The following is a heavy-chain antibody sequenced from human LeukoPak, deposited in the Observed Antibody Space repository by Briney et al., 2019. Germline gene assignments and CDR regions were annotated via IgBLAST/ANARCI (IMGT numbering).Heavy chain of an antibody. CDR2: IIPIFGTA. Sequence: ASVKVSCKASGDTFSRNAISWVRQAPGQGLEWMGGIIPIFGTANYAQKFQGRVTITTDESTSTAYMELSSLRSEDTAVYYCARAGPSLYMDVWGKGTTVTVSS. CDR1: GDTFSRNA. V-gene: IGHV1-69*05. CDR3: ARAGPSLYMDV. J-gene: IGHJ6*03.